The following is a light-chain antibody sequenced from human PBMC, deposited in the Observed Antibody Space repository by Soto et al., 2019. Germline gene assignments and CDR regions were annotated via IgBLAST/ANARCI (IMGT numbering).Light chain of an antibody. CDR2: DVS. Sequence: QSALTQPRSVSGSPGQSVTISCTGTSSDVGGYNYVSWYQQHPGKAPKLMIYDVSKRPSGVPDRFSGSNSGNTASLTISGLQAEDEADYYCSSYTSSSTPFVFGTGTKVTVL. J-gene: IGLJ1*01. CDR1: SSDVGGYNY. V-gene: IGLV2-11*01. CDR3: SSYTSSSTPFV.